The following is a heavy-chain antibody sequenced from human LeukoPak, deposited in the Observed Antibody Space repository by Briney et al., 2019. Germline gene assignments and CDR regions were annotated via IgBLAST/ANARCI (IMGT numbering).Heavy chain of an antibody. J-gene: IGHJ3*02. CDR1: GGSTSSYN. V-gene: IGHV4-59*12. Sequence: SETLSLTCTVSGGSTSSYNWSWSRKPPERGEGRIGNISYSAYTNYSPSLKSHVTISVDTSKNQFSLKLSSVTAADTAVYYCARDLGYCSSTSCYTGGVDAFDIWGQGTMVTVSS. CDR2: ISYSAYT. D-gene: IGHD2-2*02. CDR3: ARDLGYCSSTSCYTGGVDAFDI.